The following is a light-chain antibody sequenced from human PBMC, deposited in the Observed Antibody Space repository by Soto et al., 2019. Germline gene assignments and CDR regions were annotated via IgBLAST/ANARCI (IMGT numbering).Light chain of an antibody. CDR3: QQRSNWPRT. CDR1: QSVSSY. V-gene: IGKV3-11*01. CDR2: DSS. J-gene: IGKJ1*01. Sequence: EMVLTQSPATLPLSPGERATLSCRASQSVSSYLAWYQQKPGQAPRLLIYDSSNRATGIPPRFSGSGSGTDFTLTISSLEPEDFAVYYCQQRSNWPRTVGQGTKVDI.